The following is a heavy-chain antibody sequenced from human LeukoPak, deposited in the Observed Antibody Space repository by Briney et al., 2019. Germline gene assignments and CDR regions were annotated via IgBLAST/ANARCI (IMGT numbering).Heavy chain of an antibody. D-gene: IGHD3-22*01. CDR1: GFTFSSYA. V-gene: IGHV3-23*01. Sequence: PGGSLRLSCAASGFTFSSYAMSWVRQAPGKGLEWVSAISGSGGSTYYADSVKGRFTISRDNSKNTLYLQMNSLRAEDTAVYYCAQSSTYYYDSSGYPPLGYFDYWGQGTLVTVSS. CDR2: ISGSGGST. CDR3: AQSSTYYYDSSGYPPLGYFDY. J-gene: IGHJ4*02.